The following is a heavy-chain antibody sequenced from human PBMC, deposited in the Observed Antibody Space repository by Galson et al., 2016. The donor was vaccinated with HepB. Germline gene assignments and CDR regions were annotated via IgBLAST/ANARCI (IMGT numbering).Heavy chain of an antibody. CDR3: ARGEIGTTLD. V-gene: IGHV3-30-3*01. Sequence: SLRLSCAASGFTFYTFTMHWVRQSPGKGPECVAAISFDGSNRHYADSVRGRFTISRDNPRNTLYLQMDSLTTEDTAVYYCARGEIGTTLDWGQGAWSPSP. CDR1: GFTFYTFT. J-gene: IGHJ1*01. CDR2: ISFDGSNR. D-gene: IGHD4-23*01.